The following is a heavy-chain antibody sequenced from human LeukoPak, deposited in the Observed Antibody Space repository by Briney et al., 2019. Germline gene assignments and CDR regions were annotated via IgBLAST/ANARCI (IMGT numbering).Heavy chain of an antibody. J-gene: IGHJ4*02. D-gene: IGHD3-22*01. V-gene: IGHV3-23*01. CDR1: GFTFSSYA. CDR3: AKDGYYYDSSGYYYDLGY. CDR2: ISGSGGST. Sequence: GGSLRLSCAASGFTFSSYAMSWVRQAPGKGLEWVSAISGSGGSTYYADSVKGRFTISRDNSKNTLYLQMNSLRAEDTAVYYCAKDGYYYDSSGYYYDLGYWGQGTLVTVSS.